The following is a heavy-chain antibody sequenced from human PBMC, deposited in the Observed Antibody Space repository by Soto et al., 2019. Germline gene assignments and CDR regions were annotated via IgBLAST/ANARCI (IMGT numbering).Heavy chain of an antibody. J-gene: IGHJ5*02. CDR1: AFSLTSCS. Sequence: GGSLRLSCVTSAFSLTSCSMSWVRRTPGKGLEWVSALSRSGGATYYTDSVKGRFTISRDTSTNTLYLQMSNLRAEDTAIYYCAKGEMATIRNSFDPWGQGTLVTVS. V-gene: IGHV3-23*01. D-gene: IGHD5-12*01. CDR3: AKGEMATIRNSFDP. CDR2: LSRSGGAT.